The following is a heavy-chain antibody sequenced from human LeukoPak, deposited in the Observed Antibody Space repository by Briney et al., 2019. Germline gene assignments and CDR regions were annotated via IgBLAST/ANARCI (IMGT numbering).Heavy chain of an antibody. J-gene: IGHJ5*01. Sequence: ASVNVPCKASGYTFTGYYMHWVRQAPGQGLEWMGWINPNSGDTNYAQKFQGRVTMTRDTSISTAYMELSRLRSDDTAVYYCAQDPDCGGSSCYSAKLFDSWGQGTLVTVSS. CDR1: GYTFTGYY. CDR3: AQDPDCGGSSCYSAKLFDS. V-gene: IGHV1-2*02. D-gene: IGHD2-15*01. CDR2: INPNSGDT.